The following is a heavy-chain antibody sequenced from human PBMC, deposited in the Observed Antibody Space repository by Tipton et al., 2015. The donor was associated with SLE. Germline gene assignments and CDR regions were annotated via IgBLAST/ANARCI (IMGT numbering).Heavy chain of an antibody. CDR3: ARGVAIYWITYYDYYMDV. CDR1: GGSFSGYY. D-gene: IGHD3-9*01. V-gene: IGHV4-34*01. Sequence: TLSLTCAVYGGSFSGYYWSWIRQPPGKGREWIGGINHSGRIDYNPSLMSRVTISEDTSKNQFSLTLSSVTAADTGVYYCARGVAIYWITYYDYYMDVWGKGTTVTVSS. CDR2: INHSGRI. J-gene: IGHJ6*03.